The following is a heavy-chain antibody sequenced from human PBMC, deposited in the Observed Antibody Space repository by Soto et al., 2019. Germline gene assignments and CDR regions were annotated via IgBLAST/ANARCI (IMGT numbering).Heavy chain of an antibody. D-gene: IGHD6-6*01. CDR2: INHIGNT. J-gene: IGHJ5*01. CDR3: ARGQQSDSRSHKYDS. V-gene: IGHV4-34*01. CDR1: GGSFSGYY. Sequence: PSETLSLTCAVYGGSFSGYYWSWVRQPPGKGLEWIGEINHIGNTNYNPSLKSRVTTSVDTSKNQVFLKVTSVTAADTAVYYCARGQQSDSRSHKYDSWSQGTLVTVSS.